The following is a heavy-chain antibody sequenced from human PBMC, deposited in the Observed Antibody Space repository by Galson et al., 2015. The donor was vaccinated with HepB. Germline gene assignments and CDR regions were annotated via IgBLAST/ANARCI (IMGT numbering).Heavy chain of an antibody. V-gene: IGHV3-30*18. Sequence: SLRLSCAASGFTFSSYGMHWVRQAPGKGLEWVAVLSYDGSNKYYADSVKGRFTISRDNFKNTIYLQMNSLRAEDTAVYYCAKLYSTTWYPFHETFDIWGQGTMVTVSS. D-gene: IGHD6-13*01. J-gene: IGHJ3*02. CDR2: LSYDGSNK. CDR1: GFTFSSYG. CDR3: AKLYSTTWYPFHETFDI.